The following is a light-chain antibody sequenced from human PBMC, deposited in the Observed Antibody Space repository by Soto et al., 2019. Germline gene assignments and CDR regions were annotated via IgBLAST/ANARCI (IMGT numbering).Light chain of an antibody. Sequence: EIVLTQSPGTLSLSPGERATLSCGASQSFTSNYLAWYQQKPGQAPRLLIYGASTRATGIPDRFSGSGSGTDFTLTISSLEPEDFAVYYCHQYGSSPRTFGQGTKVDIK. CDR2: GAS. CDR3: HQYGSSPRT. CDR1: QSFTSNY. V-gene: IGKV3-20*01. J-gene: IGKJ1*01.